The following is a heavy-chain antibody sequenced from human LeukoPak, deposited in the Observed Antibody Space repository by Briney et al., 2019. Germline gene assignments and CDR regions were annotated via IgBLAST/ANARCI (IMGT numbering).Heavy chain of an antibody. V-gene: IGHV1-2*02. CDR2: INPNSGGT. Sequence: ASVTVSCKASGYTFTAYYMHWVRQAPGQGLELMGWINPNSGGTNYAQKFQGRVTMTRDTSISTAYMELSRLRFDDTAVYYCWYYYDSSNAVVNAFDIWGQGTMVTVSS. J-gene: IGHJ3*02. D-gene: IGHD3-22*01. CDR1: GYTFTAYY. CDR3: WYYYDSSNAVVNAFDI.